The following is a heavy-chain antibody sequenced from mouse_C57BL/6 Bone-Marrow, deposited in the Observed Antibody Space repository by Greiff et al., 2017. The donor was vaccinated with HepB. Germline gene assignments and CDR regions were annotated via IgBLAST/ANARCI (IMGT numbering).Heavy chain of an antibody. D-gene: IGHD1-1*01. CDR3: TPSFYYGSSYGYFDV. CDR1: GFNIKDDY. J-gene: IGHJ1*03. Sequence: VQLQHSGAELVRPGASVKLSCTASGFNIKDDYMHWVKQRPEQGLEWIGWIDPENGDTEYASKFQGKATITADTSSNTAYLQLSSLTSEDTAVYYCTPSFYYGSSYGYFDVWGTGTTVTVSS. V-gene: IGHV14-4*01. CDR2: IDPENGDT.